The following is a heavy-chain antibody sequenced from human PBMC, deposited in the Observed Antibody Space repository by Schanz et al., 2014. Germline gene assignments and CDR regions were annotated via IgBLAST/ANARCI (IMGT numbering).Heavy chain of an antibody. J-gene: IGHJ4*02. D-gene: IGHD2-21*02. CDR3: AKDGVPSPWVCFGGYCYSGGADY. Sequence: EVQLVESGGDLVQPGGSLRLSCAASGFTVDSNYMSWVRQAPGKGLEWVSVISGSGDHTHYADSVKGRFTISRDTSGNTLYLQMNSLTGEDTAVYYCAKDGVPSPWVCFGGYCYSGGADYWGQGTLVTVSS. V-gene: IGHV3-23*04. CDR2: ISGSGDHT. CDR1: GFTVDSNY.